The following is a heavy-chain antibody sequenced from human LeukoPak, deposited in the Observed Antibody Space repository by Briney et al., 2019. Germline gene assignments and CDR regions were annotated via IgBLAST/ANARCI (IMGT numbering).Heavy chain of an antibody. CDR1: GGSFSGYY. J-gene: IGHJ4*02. Sequence: PSETLSLTCAVYGGSFSGYYWSWIRQPPGKGLEWIGEINHSGSTNYNPSLKSRVTISVDTSKNQFSLKLSSVTAADTAVYYCARWYYYDSSGCDWGQGTLVTVSS. V-gene: IGHV4-34*01. CDR3: ARWYYYDSSGCD. D-gene: IGHD3-22*01. CDR2: INHSGST.